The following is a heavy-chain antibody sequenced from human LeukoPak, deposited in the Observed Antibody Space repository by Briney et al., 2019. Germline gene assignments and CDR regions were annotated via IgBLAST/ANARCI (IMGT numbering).Heavy chain of an antibody. CDR3: AKHSTGGLPVAELH. D-gene: IGHD6-19*01. V-gene: IGHV3-33*06. CDR2: IWYDASNK. Sequence: PGGSLRLSRAASGFTFSSYGMQWVRQAPGKGLEWVEVIWYDASNKYYADYVKGRFPISRDNSTNPPYLQMNSLRAEDTAVYYCAKHSTGGLPVAELHWGQGTLVTVSS. CDR1: GFTFSSYG. J-gene: IGHJ4*02.